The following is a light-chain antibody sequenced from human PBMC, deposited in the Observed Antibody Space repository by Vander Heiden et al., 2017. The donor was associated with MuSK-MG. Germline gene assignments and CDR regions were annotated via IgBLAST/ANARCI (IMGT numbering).Light chain of an antibody. CDR3: GSDAGSSRLV. CDR2: DGR. V-gene: IGLV2-23*01. J-gene: IGLJ2*01. Sequence: SALTLPPSGSASPGPAITISCTGTSSDVVTYNLFSCYHHHPARAPHLLLTDGRGRPSGVYERFAGTKSGKTASLTICGRQDEDEDDYCGGSDAGSSRLVFGGGTYLTVL. CDR1: SSDVVTYNL.